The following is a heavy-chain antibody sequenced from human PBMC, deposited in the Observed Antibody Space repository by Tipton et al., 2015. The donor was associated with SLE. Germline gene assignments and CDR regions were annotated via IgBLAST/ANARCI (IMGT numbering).Heavy chain of an antibody. CDR1: GGSFSGYY. J-gene: IGHJ5*02. Sequence: TLSLTCAVYGGSFSGYYWSWIRQPPGKGLEWIGEINHSGSTNYNPSLKSRVTISVDTSKNQFSLKLSSVTAADTAVYYCAAYSSGGKRWFDPWGQGTLVTVSS. D-gene: IGHD6-25*01. V-gene: IGHV4-34*01. CDR3: AAYSSGGKRWFDP. CDR2: INHSGST.